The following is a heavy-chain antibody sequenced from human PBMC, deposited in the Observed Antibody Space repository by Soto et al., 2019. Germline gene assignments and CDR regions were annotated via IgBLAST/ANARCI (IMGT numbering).Heavy chain of an antibody. CDR3: ARQRKTEIGDYEPPWDFDY. CDR1: GGSISSSSYY. V-gene: IGHV4-39*01. J-gene: IGHJ4*02. D-gene: IGHD4-17*01. Sequence: QLQLQESGPGLVKPSETLSLTCTVSGGSISSSSYYWGWIRQPPGKGLEWIGSIYYSGSTYYNPSLKSRVTISVDTSKNQFSLKLSSVTAADTAVYYCARQRKTEIGDYEPPWDFDYWGQGTLVTVSS. CDR2: IYYSGST.